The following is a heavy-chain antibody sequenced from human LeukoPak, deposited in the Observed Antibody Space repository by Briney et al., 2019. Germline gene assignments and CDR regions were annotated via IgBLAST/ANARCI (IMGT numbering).Heavy chain of an antibody. CDR1: GFTFSGFG. CDR3: AKGGADGHFDY. V-gene: IGHV3-30*18. J-gene: IGHJ4*02. CDR2: ISYDESNK. Sequence: GGSLRLSCAASGFTFSGFGMHWVRQAPGKGLEWVAVISYDESNKYYADSAKGRFTISRDNSKNTLYLRMNSLRAEDTAVYYCAKGGADGHFDYWGQGTLVTVSS. D-gene: IGHD5-24*01.